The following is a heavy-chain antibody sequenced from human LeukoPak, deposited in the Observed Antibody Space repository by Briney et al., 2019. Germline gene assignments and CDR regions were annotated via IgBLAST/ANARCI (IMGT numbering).Heavy chain of an antibody. CDR2: TYYRSKWYN. CDR1: GDSVSSNSAA. J-gene: IGHJ4*02. D-gene: IGHD6-19*01. Sequence: SQTLSLTCAISGDSVSSNSAAWNWIRQSPSRGLEWLGRTYYRSKWYNDYAVSVKSRITINPDTSKNQFSLQLNSVTPEDTAVYYCVKEDRSGWNNKFDYWGQGTLVTVSS. V-gene: IGHV6-1*01. CDR3: VKEDRSGWNNKFDY.